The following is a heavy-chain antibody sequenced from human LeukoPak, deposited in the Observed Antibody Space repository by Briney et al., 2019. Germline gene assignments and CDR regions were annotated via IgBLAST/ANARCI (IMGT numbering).Heavy chain of an antibody. CDR1: GYTFTGYY. J-gene: IGHJ4*02. Sequence: ASVKVSCKASGYTFTGYYMHWVRQAPGHGLEWMGWINPNSRGTNYAQDFQGRVTMTRDTSISTAYMELSRLRTDDTAVYYCARGRDSSSWYALDYWGQGTLVTVSS. CDR2: INPNSRGT. CDR3: ARGRDSSSWYALDY. D-gene: IGHD6-13*01. V-gene: IGHV1-2*02.